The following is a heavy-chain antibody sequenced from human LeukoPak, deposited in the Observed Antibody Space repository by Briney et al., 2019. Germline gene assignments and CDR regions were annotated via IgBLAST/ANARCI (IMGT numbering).Heavy chain of an antibody. CDR1: GYTFTSYY. V-gene: IGHV1-46*01. J-gene: IGHJ4*02. D-gene: IGHD3-22*01. CDR3: ARVALPNYYDSSGHFDY. Sequence: ASVKVSCKASGYTFTSYYMHWGRQAPGQGLEWMGMINPSGGSTSYAQKFQGRVTMTRDTSTSTVYMELSSLRSEDTALYYCARVALPNYYDSSGHFDYWGQGTLVTVSS. CDR2: INPSGGST.